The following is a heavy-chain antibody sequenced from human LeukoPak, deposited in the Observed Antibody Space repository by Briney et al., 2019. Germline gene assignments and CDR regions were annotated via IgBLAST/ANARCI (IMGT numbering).Heavy chain of an antibody. J-gene: IGHJ4*02. CDR3: ARDLYYYDSSGYLW. CDR1: GFSFKDYW. Sequence: GSLRPSCAASGFSFKDYWMSWVRQAPGKGLEWVADITPDGSGKTYVDSVKGRFTISRDNAKNSLYLQMNSLRAEDTAVYYCARDLYYYDSSGYLWWGQGTLVTVSS. V-gene: IGHV3-7*03. D-gene: IGHD3-22*01. CDR2: ITPDGSGK.